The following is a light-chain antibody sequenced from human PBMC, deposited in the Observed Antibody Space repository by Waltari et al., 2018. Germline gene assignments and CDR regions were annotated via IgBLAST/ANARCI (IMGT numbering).Light chain of an antibody. CDR3: QHYNSYPLT. CDR2: KAS. CDR1: QSISSW. V-gene: IGKV1-5*03. J-gene: IGKJ4*01. Sequence: DIQMTQSPSTLSASVGDRVTITCRASQSISSWLAWYQQTPGQAPKLLIYKASSLESGVPSRFSGTESGTEFTLTISSLQPDDFATYYCQHYNSYPLTFGGGTKVEIK.